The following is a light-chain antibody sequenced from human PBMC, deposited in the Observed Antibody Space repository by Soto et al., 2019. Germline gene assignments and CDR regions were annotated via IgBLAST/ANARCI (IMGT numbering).Light chain of an antibody. CDR3: QQYNNWPPLT. CDR2: GAS. J-gene: IGKJ1*01. Sequence: EIVMTQSPATLSVSTGERATLSCRASQSVSSNLAWYQQKPGQAPRLLIYGASTRATGIPARFSGSGSGTEFTVTISSLQSEYFAVYYCQQYNNWPPLTFGQGTKVEIK. CDR1: QSVSSN. V-gene: IGKV3-15*01.